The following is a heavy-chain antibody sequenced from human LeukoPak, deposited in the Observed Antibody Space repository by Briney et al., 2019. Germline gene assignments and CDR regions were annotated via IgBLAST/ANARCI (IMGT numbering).Heavy chain of an antibody. J-gene: IGHJ4*02. Sequence: PGGSLRLSCAAPGFAFSGYWMSWVRQSPGKGLEWVANINQDGAEKHYMDSVKGRFTISRDNAKNSLYLQMNSLRGEDTAVFYCARVGAGSYLGDYYFDYWGQGTLVTVPS. CDR3: ARVGAGSYLGDYYFDY. CDR2: INQDGAEK. CDR1: GFAFSGYW. D-gene: IGHD3-10*01. V-gene: IGHV3-7*01.